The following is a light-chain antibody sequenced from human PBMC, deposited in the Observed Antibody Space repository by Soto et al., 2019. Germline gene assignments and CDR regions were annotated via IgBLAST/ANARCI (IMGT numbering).Light chain of an antibody. CDR3: GADHGGGNNFVLV. Sequence: QSVLTQPPSASASLGASVTLTCTLSSGYSNYKVDWYQQRPGKGPRFVMRVGTGGIVGSKGDGIPDRFSVLGSGLNRYLTIKNIQEEDESDYHCGADHGGGNNFVLVFGGGTKLTVL. V-gene: IGLV9-49*01. J-gene: IGLJ2*01. CDR1: SGYSNYK. CDR2: VGTGGIVG.